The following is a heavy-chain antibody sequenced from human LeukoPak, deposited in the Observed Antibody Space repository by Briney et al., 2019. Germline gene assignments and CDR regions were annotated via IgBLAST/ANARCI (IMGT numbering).Heavy chain of an antibody. J-gene: IGHJ4*02. Sequence: GGSLRLSCAASGFTFTTYWMHWVRQVPGKGLVWVARIDTDGRVTTYADSVKGRFTVSRDNAENTLYLQMNDLRPEDTAVYYCIRETHVGLHLEYWGQGTLATVTS. CDR2: IDTDGRVT. CDR3: IRETHVGLHLEY. D-gene: IGHD3-10*02. V-gene: IGHV3-74*03. CDR1: GFTFTTYW.